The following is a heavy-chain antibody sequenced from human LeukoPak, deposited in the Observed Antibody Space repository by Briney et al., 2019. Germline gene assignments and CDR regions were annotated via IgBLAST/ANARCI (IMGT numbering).Heavy chain of an antibody. V-gene: IGHV3-11*04. CDR3: ARDQSPYYDFWSGCH. J-gene: IGHJ4*02. CDR2: ISSSGTTI. CDR1: GFTFSDYY. Sequence: GGSLRLSCAASGFTFSDYYMTWFRRAPGKGLEWVSYISSSGTTIYYADSVEGRFTVSRDNADDSLYLQMDSLRAEDTAVYYCARDQSPYYDFWSGCHWGLGTPVTVSS. D-gene: IGHD3-3*01.